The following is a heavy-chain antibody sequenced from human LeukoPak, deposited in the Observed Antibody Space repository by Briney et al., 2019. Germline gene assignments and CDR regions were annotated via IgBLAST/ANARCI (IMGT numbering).Heavy chain of an antibody. D-gene: IGHD6-19*01. CDR1: GFTFSSYE. Sequence: GGSLRLSCAASGFTFSSYEMNCVRQAPGKGLEWVSYISSSGSTIYYADSVKGRFTISRDNAKNSLYLQMNSLRAEDTAVYYCARGHSSGWYRYFQHWGQGTLVTVSS. CDR3: ARGHSSGWYRYFQH. CDR2: ISSSGSTI. V-gene: IGHV3-48*03. J-gene: IGHJ1*01.